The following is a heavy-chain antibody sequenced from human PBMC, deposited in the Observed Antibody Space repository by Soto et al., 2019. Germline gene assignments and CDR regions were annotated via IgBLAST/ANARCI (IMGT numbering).Heavy chain of an antibody. CDR1: GGSISSSSYY. CDR2: IYYSGST. Sequence: SETLSLTCTVSGGSISSSSYYWGWIRQPPGKGLEWIGSIYYSGSTYYNPSLKSRVTISVDTSKNQFSLKLSSVTAADTAVYYCARLGRAWGGSYSAYYYYYGMDVWGQGTTVTVSS. V-gene: IGHV4-39*01. D-gene: IGHD1-26*01. J-gene: IGHJ6*02. CDR3: ARLGRAWGGSYSAYYYYYGMDV.